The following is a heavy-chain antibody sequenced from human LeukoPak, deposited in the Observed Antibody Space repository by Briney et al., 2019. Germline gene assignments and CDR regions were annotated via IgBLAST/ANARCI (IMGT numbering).Heavy chain of an antibody. CDR3: ARCIAAAGYNWFDP. D-gene: IGHD6-13*01. J-gene: IGHJ5*02. Sequence: PGGSLRLSCAASGFTFSSYAMHWVRQAPGKGLEWVAVISYDGSNKYYSDSVKGRFTISRDNSKNTLYLQMNSLRAEDTAVYYCARCIAAAGYNWFDPWGQGTLVTVSS. CDR1: GFTFSSYA. CDR2: ISYDGSNK. V-gene: IGHV3-30*04.